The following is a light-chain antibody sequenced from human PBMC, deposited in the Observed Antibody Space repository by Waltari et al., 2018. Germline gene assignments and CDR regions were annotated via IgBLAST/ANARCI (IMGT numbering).Light chain of an antibody. CDR3: QQANSFPIT. Sequence: GDRVTITCRASQGISSWLVWYQQKPGKAPKLLIYAASNLQSGVPSRFSGSGSGTEFTLTISSLQPEDFATYYCQQANSFPITFGQGTRLEIK. CDR1: QGISSW. CDR2: AAS. V-gene: IGKV1D-12*01. J-gene: IGKJ5*01.